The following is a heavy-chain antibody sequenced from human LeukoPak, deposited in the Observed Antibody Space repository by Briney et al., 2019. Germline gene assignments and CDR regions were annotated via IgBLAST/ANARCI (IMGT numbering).Heavy chain of an antibody. V-gene: IGHV1-18*01. CDR1: GYTFTSYG. CDR2: ISAYNGNT. CDR3: ARVDEADPDILAGYLTTNWFDP. D-gene: IGHD3-9*01. J-gene: IGHJ5*02. Sequence: ASVKVSCKASGYTFTSYGISWVRQAPAQGLEGMGWISAYNGNTNYEQKLQDRVTMTTDTSTSTAYMELRSLRSDDTAVYYCARVDEADPDILAGYLTTNWFDPWGQGTLVTVSS.